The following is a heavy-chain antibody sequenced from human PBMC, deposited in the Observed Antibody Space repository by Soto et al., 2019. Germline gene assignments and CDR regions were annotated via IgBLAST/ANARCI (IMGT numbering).Heavy chain of an antibody. V-gene: IGHV1-2*02. CDR1: GYAFIDHY. Sequence: GASVKVSCKASGYAFIDHYIHWLRQAPGQGLQWMGWINPNGGVTKVSQKFQGRVTMTGDTSINTVYMDLGGLTSDDMAVYYCERDLNNYFGNGSLHGLFDYWGQGTLVTVSS. J-gene: IGHJ4*02. CDR2: INPNGGVT. CDR3: ERDLNNYFGNGSLHGLFDY. D-gene: IGHD3-10*01.